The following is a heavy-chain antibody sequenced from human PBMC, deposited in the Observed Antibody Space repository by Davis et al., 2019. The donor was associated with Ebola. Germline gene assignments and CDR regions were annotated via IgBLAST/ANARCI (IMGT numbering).Heavy chain of an antibody. CDR2: INPSGGST. CDR3: ARRYCSSTSCLNNWFDP. V-gene: IGHV1-46*01. D-gene: IGHD2-2*01. Sequence: AASVKVSCKASGYTFTSYYMNWVRQAPGQGLEWMGIINPSGGSTGFAQKFQGRLTMSRDTSASTVYVELSSLRSEDTAVYYCARRYCSSTSCLNNWFDPWGQGTLVTVST. CDR1: GYTFTSYY. J-gene: IGHJ5*02.